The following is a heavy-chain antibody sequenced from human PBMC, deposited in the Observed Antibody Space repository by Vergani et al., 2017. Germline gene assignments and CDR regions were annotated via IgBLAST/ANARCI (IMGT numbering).Heavy chain of an antibody. V-gene: IGHV3-66*02. J-gene: IGHJ6*03. CDR3: ARAPWGVGRPYYMDV. Sequence: VQLVESGGGLVKPGGSLRLSCAASGFTVSSNYMSWVRQAPGKGLEWVSVIYSGGSTYYADSVKGRFTISRDNSKNTLYLQMNSLRAEDTAVYYCARAPWGVGRPYYMDVWGKGTTVTVSS. CDR1: GFTVSSNY. CDR2: IYSGGST. D-gene: IGHD3-16*01.